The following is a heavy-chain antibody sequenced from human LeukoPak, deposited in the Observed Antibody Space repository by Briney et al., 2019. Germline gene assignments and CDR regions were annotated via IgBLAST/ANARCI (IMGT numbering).Heavy chain of an antibody. CDR1: GFTVSSNY. CDR2: IYSGGST. Sequence: GGSLRLSCAASGFTVSSNYMSRVRQAPGKGLEWVSVIYSGGSTYYADSVKGRFTISRDNSKNTLYLQMNSLRAEDTAVYYCARYAAAAGTWFDPWGQGTLVTVSS. D-gene: IGHD6-13*01. CDR3: ARYAAAAGTWFDP. J-gene: IGHJ5*02. V-gene: IGHV3-66*01.